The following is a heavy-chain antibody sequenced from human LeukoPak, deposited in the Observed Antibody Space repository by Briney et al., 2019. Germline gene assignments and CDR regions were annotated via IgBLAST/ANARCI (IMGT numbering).Heavy chain of an antibody. CDR1: VYTFTSYD. D-gene: IGHD2-2*01. CDR2: MNANRVNT. CDR3: ARGLVPAAPDAFDY. V-gene: IGHV1-8*03. J-gene: IGHJ4*02. Sequence: ASVKVPCKPSVYTFTSYDIKWVRLAPRPAREWTGWMNANRVNTGYAQKVQGRVTITRNTSISTAYMERSSLRSEDTAVYYCARGLVPAAPDAFDYWGQGTLVTVSS.